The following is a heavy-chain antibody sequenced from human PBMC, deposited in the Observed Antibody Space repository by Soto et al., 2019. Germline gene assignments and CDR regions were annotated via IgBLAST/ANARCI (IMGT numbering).Heavy chain of an antibody. J-gene: IGHJ4*02. Sequence: SVKVSCKASGGTFSSYAISWVRQAPGQGLEWMGGIIPIFGTANYAQKFQGRVTITADESTSTAYMELSSLRSEDTALYYCARDGDYYDSSGYYHFDYWGQGTLVTVSS. CDR3: ARDGDYYDSSGYYHFDY. CDR2: IIPIFGTA. CDR1: GGTFSSYA. V-gene: IGHV1-69*13. D-gene: IGHD3-22*01.